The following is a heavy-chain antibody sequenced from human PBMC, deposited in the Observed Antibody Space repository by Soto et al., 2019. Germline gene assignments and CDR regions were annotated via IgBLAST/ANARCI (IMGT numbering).Heavy chain of an antibody. CDR1: GVTFIDLG. CDR2: INGDGSNT. Sequence: GGSLRLPCAAFGVTFIDLGRHCVRQAPGKGPVWLSRINGDGSNTNHAHFVKGRFTISRDNAKNTLYLQINSLRAEDTAVYYCVRSMTTLTIDWLDPWGRGTQVTVSS. CDR3: VRSMTTLTIDWLDP. J-gene: IGHJ5*02. V-gene: IGHV3-74*01. D-gene: IGHD4-17*01.